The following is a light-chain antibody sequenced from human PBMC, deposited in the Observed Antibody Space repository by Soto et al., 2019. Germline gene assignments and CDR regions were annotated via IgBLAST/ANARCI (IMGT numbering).Light chain of an antibody. CDR2: VAS. V-gene: IGKV1-6*01. CDR1: QVIKND. CDR3: LPTYNYPLP. J-gene: IGKJ3*01. Sequence: AIQMTQSPSSLSASVGERVSITWRASQVIKNDLSWYQQRPGRDPKLLIYVASNLQSGVPSRLSGSRSGTDFTLTLRRLQPEDFATYYCLPTYNYPLPFGAGTQVDIK.